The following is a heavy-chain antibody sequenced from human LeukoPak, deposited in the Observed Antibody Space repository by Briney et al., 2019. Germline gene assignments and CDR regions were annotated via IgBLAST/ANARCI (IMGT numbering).Heavy chain of an antibody. Sequence: GGSPRLSCEASGFTFSNYGMHWVRQAPGKGLEWVAVIWYDGSNKYYADSVKGRFTISRDNSKNTLYLQMNSLRAEDTAVYYCAVMGGEHLVLDYWGQGTLVTVSS. CDR1: GFTFSNYG. CDR2: IWYDGSNK. D-gene: IGHD6-6*01. V-gene: IGHV3-33*01. CDR3: AVMGGEHLVLDY. J-gene: IGHJ4*02.